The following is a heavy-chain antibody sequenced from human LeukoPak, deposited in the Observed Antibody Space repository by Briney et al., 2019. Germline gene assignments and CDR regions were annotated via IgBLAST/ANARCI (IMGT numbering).Heavy chain of an antibody. J-gene: IGHJ3*02. CDR2: IYYSGST. V-gene: IGHV4-59*01. Sequence: SETLSLTCTVSGGPISNYYWSWVRQSPGKGLECIGYIYYSGSTNYNPSLKSRATISVDTSKNQFSLRLNSVTAADTAVYYCARDRYGFAFDIWGQGTVVTVSS. CDR1: GGPISNYY. D-gene: IGHD3-16*02. CDR3: ARDRYGFAFDI.